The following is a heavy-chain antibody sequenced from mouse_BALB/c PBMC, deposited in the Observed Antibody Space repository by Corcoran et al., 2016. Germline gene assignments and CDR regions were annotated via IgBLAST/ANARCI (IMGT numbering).Heavy chain of an antibody. Sequence: QVTLKESGPGILQPSQTLSLTCSFSGFSLSTSGMGVSWIRQPSGKGLEWLAHIYWDDDKRYNPSLNSRLTISKDTSSNQVFLQITSVDTADTATYYCARKDSPYYGSSFDYWGQGTTLTVSS. D-gene: IGHD1-1*01. CDR3: ARKDSPYYGSSFDY. CDR1: GFSLSTSGMG. V-gene: IGHV8-12*01. CDR2: IYWDDDK. J-gene: IGHJ2*01.